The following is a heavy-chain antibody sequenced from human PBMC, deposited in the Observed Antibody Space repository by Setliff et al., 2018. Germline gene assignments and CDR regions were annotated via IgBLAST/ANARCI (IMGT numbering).Heavy chain of an antibody. CDR2: TIPIFGTT. V-gene: IGHV1-69*05. CDR3: VREGVDSRSSTDYRYYIDV. Sequence: GASVKVSCKASGGTFSSYGISWVRQAPGQGLEWMGGTIPIFGTTDYAQKFRGRVTIITDESTSTAFMQLSSLRSEDTAVYYCVREGVDSRSSTDYRYYIDVWGKGTTVTVSS. CDR1: GGTFSSYG. D-gene: IGHD3-22*01. J-gene: IGHJ6*03.